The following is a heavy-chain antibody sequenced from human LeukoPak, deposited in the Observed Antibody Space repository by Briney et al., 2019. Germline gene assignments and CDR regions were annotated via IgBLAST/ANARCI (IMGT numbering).Heavy chain of an antibody. J-gene: IGHJ4*02. D-gene: IGHD3-9*01. Sequence: GGSLRLSCVASGCTFSTYAMNWVRQAPGKGLEWVSSISASGGSTYYADSVKGRFTLSRDNFKNTVHLQMNSLRVDDTAVYYCVRDPFDNVGHDQGAYWRQGVLVTVSS. CDR1: GCTFSTYA. CDR3: VRDPFDNVGHDQGAY. CDR2: ISASGGST. V-gene: IGHV3-23*01.